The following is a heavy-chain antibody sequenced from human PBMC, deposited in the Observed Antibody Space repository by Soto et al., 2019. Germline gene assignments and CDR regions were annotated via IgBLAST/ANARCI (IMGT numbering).Heavy chain of an antibody. CDR2: IYHSGST. CDR3: ARTESGTCDP. J-gene: IGHJ5*02. D-gene: IGHD1-7*01. Sequence: SETLSLTCAVSGGSISSGGYSWSWIRQPPGKGLEWIGYIYHSGSTYYNPSLKSRVTISVDRSKNQFSLKLSSVTAADTAVYYCARTESGTCDPWGQGTLVTVSS. V-gene: IGHV4-30-2*01. CDR1: GGSISSGGYS.